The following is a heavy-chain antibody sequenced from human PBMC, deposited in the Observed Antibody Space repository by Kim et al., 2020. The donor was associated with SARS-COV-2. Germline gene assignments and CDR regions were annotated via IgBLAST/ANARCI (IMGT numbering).Heavy chain of an antibody. V-gene: IGHV3-11*06. CDR3: ARDHDYVWGSYRG. Sequence: YANSLKGRITISRDNAKNSLYLQMNSRRAEDTAVYYCARDHDYVWGSYRGWGQGTLVTVSS. J-gene: IGHJ4*02. D-gene: IGHD3-16*02.